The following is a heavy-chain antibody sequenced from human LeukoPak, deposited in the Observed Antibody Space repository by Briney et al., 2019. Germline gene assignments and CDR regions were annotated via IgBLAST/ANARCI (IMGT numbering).Heavy chain of an antibody. CDR1: GFTFSGFG. Sequence: GKSLRLSCAASGFTFSGFGMHWVRQAPGKGLEWVAVIWYDGSNKYYADSVKGRFTISRDNPKNTLYVQMNSLRAEDTAVYYCARDRIYDFIKNTDDNHYGMDVWGQGTTVTVSS. D-gene: IGHD3-3*01. J-gene: IGHJ6*02. CDR2: IWYDGSNK. V-gene: IGHV3-33*01. CDR3: ARDRIYDFIKNTDDNHYGMDV.